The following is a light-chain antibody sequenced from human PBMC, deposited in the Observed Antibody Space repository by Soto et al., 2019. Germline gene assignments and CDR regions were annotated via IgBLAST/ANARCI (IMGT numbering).Light chain of an antibody. J-gene: IGKJ1*01. V-gene: IGKV3-20*01. CDR2: GAS. Sequence: EIVLTQSPGTLSLSPGERATLSCRASQSVSNSYLAWYQHKPGQAPRLLIYGASTRATGIPDRFSGSGSGTDFTLTISRLEPEEFAVYYCQHYGSSSWTFGQGTKVEIK. CDR1: QSVSNSY. CDR3: QHYGSSSWT.